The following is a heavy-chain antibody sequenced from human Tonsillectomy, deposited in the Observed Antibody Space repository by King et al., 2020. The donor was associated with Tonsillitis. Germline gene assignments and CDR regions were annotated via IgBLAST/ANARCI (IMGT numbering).Heavy chain of an antibody. J-gene: IGHJ2*01. Sequence: QLQESGPGLVKPSETLSLTCTVSGASISTNTYSWGWIRQPPGRGLEWVGNFFYSGDTSYNPSLKGRVTTSVDTSTNHFSLKLSSVTAADTAVYYCARNPFHLHGFFDLWGRGTLVTVSS. D-gene: IGHD2-2*03. CDR2: FFYSGDT. CDR1: GASISTNTYS. CDR3: ARNPFHLHGFFDL. V-gene: IGHV4-39*02.